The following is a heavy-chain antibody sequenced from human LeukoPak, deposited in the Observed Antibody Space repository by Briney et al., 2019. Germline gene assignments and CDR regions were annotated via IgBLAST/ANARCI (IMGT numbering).Heavy chain of an antibody. J-gene: IGHJ4*02. CDR1: GFTFSSYA. Sequence: PGGSLRLSCAASGFTFSSYAMSWVRQAPGKGLEWVSAISGSGGSTYYADSVKGRITISRDNSKNTLYLQMNSLRAEDTAVYYCAKGLRSGSYYAYWGQGTLVTVSS. CDR2: ISGSGGST. D-gene: IGHD3-10*01. CDR3: AKGLRSGSYYAY. V-gene: IGHV3-23*01.